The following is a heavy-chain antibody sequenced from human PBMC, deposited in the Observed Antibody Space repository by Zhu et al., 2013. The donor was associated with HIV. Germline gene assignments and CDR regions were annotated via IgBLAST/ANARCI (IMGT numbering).Heavy chain of an antibody. Sequence: QVQLVQSGAEVKKPGSSVKVSCKASGGTFSSYAISWVRQAPGQGLEWMGGIIPIFGTANYAQKFQGRVTITADKSTSTAYMELSSLRSEDTAVYYCARGMTGTGHGTGPSNIVVVPAAIRTPFDYWGRG. CDR1: GGTFSSYA. CDR3: ARGMTGTGHGTGPSNIVVVPAAIRTPFDY. J-gene: IGHJ4*03. V-gene: IGHV1-69*06. CDR2: IIPIFGTA. D-gene: IGHD2-2*01.